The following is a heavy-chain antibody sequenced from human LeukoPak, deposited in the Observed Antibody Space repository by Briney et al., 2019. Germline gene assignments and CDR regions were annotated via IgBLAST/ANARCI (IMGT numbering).Heavy chain of an antibody. V-gene: IGHV1-69*05. CDR2: IIPIFGTA. D-gene: IGHD3-10*01. Sequence: SVKVSCKASGGTFSSYAISWVRQAPGQGLEWMGRIIPIFGTANYAQKFQGRVTITTDESTSTACMELSSLRSEDTVVYYCARERGSGDSYYYYYMDVWGKGTTVTVSS. CDR3: ARERGSGDSYYYYYMDV. J-gene: IGHJ6*03. CDR1: GGTFSSYA.